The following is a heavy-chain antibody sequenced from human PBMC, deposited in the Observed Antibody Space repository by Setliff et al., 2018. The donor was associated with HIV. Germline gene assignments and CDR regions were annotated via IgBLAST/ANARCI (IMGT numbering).Heavy chain of an antibody. Sequence: ASVKVSCKASGYSFSRYGLSWVRQAPGQGLEWMGWISGFNGNTKYAQSFQDRVDMTTATATSTAYMEMRSLRSDDTAVYFCARVPYRSAWFSGGHDAFDIWGQGTMVTVAS. CDR2: ISGFNGNT. D-gene: IGHD6-19*01. V-gene: IGHV1-18*01. CDR1: GYSFSRYG. J-gene: IGHJ3*02. CDR3: ARVPYRSAWFSGGHDAFDI.